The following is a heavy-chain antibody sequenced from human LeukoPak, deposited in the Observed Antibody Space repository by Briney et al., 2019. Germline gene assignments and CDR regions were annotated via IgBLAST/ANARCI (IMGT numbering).Heavy chain of an antibody. CDR3: ARFYGSGSYYTLPDY. Sequence: GASVKVSCKASGYTFTSYGISWVRQAPGQGLEWMGWISAYNGNTNYAQKLQGRVTMTTDTSTSTAYMELRSLRSDDTVVYYCARFYGSGSYYTLPDYWGQGTLVTVSS. V-gene: IGHV1-18*01. CDR1: GYTFTSYG. J-gene: IGHJ4*02. CDR2: ISAYNGNT. D-gene: IGHD3-10*01.